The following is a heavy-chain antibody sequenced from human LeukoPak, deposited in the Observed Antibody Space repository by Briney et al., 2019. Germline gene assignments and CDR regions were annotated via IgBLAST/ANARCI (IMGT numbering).Heavy chain of an antibody. J-gene: IGHJ4*02. D-gene: IGHD6-13*01. CDR1: GFTFSSYC. V-gene: IGHV3-74*01. CDR3: ARGLRGYSSYCKDY. Sequence: GGSLRISCAASGFTFSSYCMHWVRPAPGKGLVLVSRINSDGSSTTYADSVEGRFTISRDNAKNTLYLQMNSLRAEDTAVYYCARGLRGYSSYCKDYWGQGTLVTVSS. CDR2: INSDGSST.